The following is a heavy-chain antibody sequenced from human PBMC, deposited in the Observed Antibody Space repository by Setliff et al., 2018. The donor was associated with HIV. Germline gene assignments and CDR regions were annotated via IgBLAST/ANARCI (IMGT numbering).Heavy chain of an antibody. CDR3: ARHRKDDYFLTAYFDS. CDR2: IYNSGYS. D-gene: IGHD4-17*01. V-gene: IGHV4-59*08. J-gene: IGHJ4*02. CDR1: GAPISSYY. Sequence: SETLSLTCKVSGAPISSYYWNWIRQPPGKGLEWIGYIYNSGYSNSKPSLKSRVTISLDTSKNQFSLKLSSVTAADTAVYYCARHRKDDYFLTAYFDSLGQGALVTVSS.